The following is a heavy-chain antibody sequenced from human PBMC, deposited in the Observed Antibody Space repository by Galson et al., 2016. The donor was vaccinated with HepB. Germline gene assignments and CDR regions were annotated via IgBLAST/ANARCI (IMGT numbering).Heavy chain of an antibody. V-gene: IGHV4-4*07. Sequence: GGSISNYYWSWIRQPAGKRLEWIGHIYTSGSTNYNPSLKSRVTMSVDTSKNQFSLMLSSVTAADTAVYYCARDLYSYGYRNYFDYWGQGTLVTVSS. CDR1: GGSISNYY. CDR3: ARDLYSYGYRNYFDY. D-gene: IGHD5-18*01. J-gene: IGHJ4*02. CDR2: IYTSGST.